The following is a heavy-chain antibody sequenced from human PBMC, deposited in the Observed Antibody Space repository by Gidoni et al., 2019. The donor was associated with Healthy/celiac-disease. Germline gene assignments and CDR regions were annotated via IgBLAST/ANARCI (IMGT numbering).Heavy chain of an antibody. J-gene: IGHJ4*02. CDR1: GGSIRSSSYY. CDR2: IYYSGST. V-gene: IGHV4-39*01. CDR3: ARHSLRTAYYYGSSGYLGFDY. Sequence: GGSIRSSSYYWGWIRQPPGKGQEWIGRIYYSGSTYYIPSLKSRVTISVDTSKNQFSLKLISVTAADTAVYYCARHSLRTAYYYGSSGYLGFDYWGQGTLVTVSS. D-gene: IGHD3-22*01.